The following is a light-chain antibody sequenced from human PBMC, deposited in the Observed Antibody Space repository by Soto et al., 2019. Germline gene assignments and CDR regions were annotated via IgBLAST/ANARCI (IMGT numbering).Light chain of an antibody. V-gene: IGLV2-14*01. CDR2: GVT. Sequence: QSALTQPASVSGSPGQSITISCTGTSSDVGGYNYVSWYQQHPGKAPKLMIYGVTNRPSGVSNRFSGSKSGNTASLTISGLQAEDEADYHCSSYTSGSSHYVFGTGTQLTVL. CDR1: SSDVGGYNY. J-gene: IGLJ1*01. CDR3: SSYTSGSSHYV.